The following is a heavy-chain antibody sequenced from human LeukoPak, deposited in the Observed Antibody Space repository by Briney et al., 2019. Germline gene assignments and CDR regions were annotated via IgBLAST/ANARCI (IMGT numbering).Heavy chain of an antibody. CDR3: ARGLGAPDH. Sequence: GGSLRLSCAASGFTFSSYSMNWVRQAPGKGLEWVSYISSSSSTIYYADSVKGRFTISRDNVKNSLYLQMNSLRVEDTAVCYCARGLGAPDHWGQGTLVTVSS. CDR2: ISSSSSTI. J-gene: IGHJ4*02. V-gene: IGHV3-48*04. CDR1: GFTFSSYS. D-gene: IGHD1-26*01.